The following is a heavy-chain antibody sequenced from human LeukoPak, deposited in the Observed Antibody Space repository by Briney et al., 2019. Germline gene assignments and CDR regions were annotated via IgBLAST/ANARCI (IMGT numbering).Heavy chain of an antibody. CDR1: GFTFSSSA. V-gene: IGHV3-30-3*01. Sequence: PGGCLRLSCAASGFTFSSSAMHWDRQAPGKGLEWVAVISYDGSNKYYADSVKGRFTISRDNSKNTLYLQMNSLRAEDTAVYYCAKDAYHAWGQGTLVTVSS. CDR2: ISYDGSNK. J-gene: IGHJ1*01. D-gene: IGHD1-14*01. CDR3: AKDAYHA.